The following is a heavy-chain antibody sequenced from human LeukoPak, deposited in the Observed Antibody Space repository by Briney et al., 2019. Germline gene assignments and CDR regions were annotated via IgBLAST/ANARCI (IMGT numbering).Heavy chain of an antibody. J-gene: IGHJ5*02. CDR1: GGASSSGGYY. CDR2: IYYSGST. CDR3: ARVALRDRAGKNWFDP. D-gene: IGHD1-14*01. V-gene: IGHV4-31*03. Sequence: SETLSLTCTVSGGASSSGGYYGSWIRQHPGKGLEWIGYIYYSGSTYYNPSLKSRVTISVDTSKNQFSLKLSSVTAADTAVYYCARVALRDRAGKNWFDPWGQGTLVTVSS.